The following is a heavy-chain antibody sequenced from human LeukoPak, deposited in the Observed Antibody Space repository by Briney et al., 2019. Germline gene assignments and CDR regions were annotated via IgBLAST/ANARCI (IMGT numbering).Heavy chain of an antibody. D-gene: IGHD5-18*01. CDR2: IRYDGSNK. Sequence: HSGGSLRLSCAASGFTFSSYGMHWVRQAPGKGLEWVAFIRYDGSNKYYADSVKGRFTISRDNSKNTLYLQMNSLRAEDTAVYYCSRDINGYSYGYVNYYFDYWGQGTLVTVSS. CDR3: SRDINGYSYGYVNYYFDY. J-gene: IGHJ4*02. CDR1: GFTFSSYG. V-gene: IGHV3-30*02.